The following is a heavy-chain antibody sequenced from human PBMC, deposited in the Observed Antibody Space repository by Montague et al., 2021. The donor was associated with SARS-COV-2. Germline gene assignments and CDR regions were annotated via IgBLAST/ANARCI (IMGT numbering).Heavy chain of an antibody. Sequence: TLSLTCTVSGGSISSGGYYWSWIRQHPGKGLEWIGYTYYSGSTYYNPSLKSRVTISVDTSKNQFSLKLSSVIVADTAVYYCARAHITMIVVVDAFDIWGQGTMVTVSS. V-gene: IGHV4-31*03. CDR3: ARAHITMIVVVDAFDI. CDR1: GGSISSGGYY. J-gene: IGHJ3*02. D-gene: IGHD3-22*01. CDR2: TYYSGST.